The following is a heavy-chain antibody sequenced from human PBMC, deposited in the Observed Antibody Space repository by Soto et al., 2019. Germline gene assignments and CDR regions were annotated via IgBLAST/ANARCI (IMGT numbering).Heavy chain of an antibody. J-gene: IGHJ5*02. CDR2: INSDGSST. CDR3: ARAYSSSWPLHP. CDR1: GFTFSSYW. D-gene: IGHD6-13*01. V-gene: IGHV3-74*01. Sequence: LRLSCAASGFTFSSYWMHWVRQAPGKGLVWVSRINSDGSSTSYADSVKGRFTISRDNAKNTLYLQMNSLRAEDTAVYYCARAYSSSWPLHPWGQGTLVTVS.